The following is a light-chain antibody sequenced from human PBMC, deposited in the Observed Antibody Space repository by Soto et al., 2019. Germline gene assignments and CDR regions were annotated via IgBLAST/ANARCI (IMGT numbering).Light chain of an antibody. V-gene: IGKV1-5*01. CDR3: QQRYSTPHT. CDR1: QSISSW. J-gene: IGKJ5*01. CDR2: DAS. Sequence: EIKMNPSPSTLSAYVGDRATITCRASQSISSWLAWYQQKPGKAPKLLIYDASSLESGVPSRFSGSGSGTDFTLTISSLQPEEWTTDYGQQRYSTPHTVCQGRRLEI.